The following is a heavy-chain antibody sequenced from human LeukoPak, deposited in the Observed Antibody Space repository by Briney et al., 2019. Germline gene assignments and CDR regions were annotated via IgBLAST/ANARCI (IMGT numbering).Heavy chain of an antibody. CDR1: GGTFSSYA. D-gene: IGHD2-2*01. Sequence: SVKVSCKASGGTFSSYAISWVRQAPGQGLEWMGGIIPVFGTANYAQKFQGRVTITADESTSTAYMELSSLRSEDTAVYYCASTPEDIVVVPAAPLQHWGQGTLVTVSS. J-gene: IGHJ1*01. CDR2: IIPVFGTA. V-gene: IGHV1-69*13. CDR3: ASTPEDIVVVPAAPLQH.